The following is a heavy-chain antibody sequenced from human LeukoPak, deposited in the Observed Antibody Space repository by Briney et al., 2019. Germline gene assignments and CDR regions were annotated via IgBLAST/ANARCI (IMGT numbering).Heavy chain of an antibody. CDR1: GGSISSYY. D-gene: IGHD6-19*01. J-gene: IGHJ5*02. CDR2: IYTSGST. Sequence: SETLSFTCTVSGGSISSYYWSWIRQPAGKGLEWIGRIYTSGSTNYNPSLKSRVTMSVDTSKNQFSLKLSSVTAADTAVYYCARDERIAVAGLNWFDPWGQGTLVTVSS. CDR3: ARDERIAVAGLNWFDP. V-gene: IGHV4-4*07.